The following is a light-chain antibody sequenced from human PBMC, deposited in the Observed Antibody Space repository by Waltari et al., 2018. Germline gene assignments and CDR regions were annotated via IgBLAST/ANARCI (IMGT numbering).Light chain of an antibody. J-gene: IGKJ4*01. CDR3: QQYDISPLT. CDR2: GAS. V-gene: IGKV3-20*01. Sequence: EIVLTQSPGTLSLSPGERPTLSCRARQTVRTTYLAWYQQKPGQAPTLLIYGASSRATGIPDRFSGSGSGTDFSLTISSLEPEDFAVYYCQQYDISPLTFGGGTKVEIK. CDR1: QTVRTTY.